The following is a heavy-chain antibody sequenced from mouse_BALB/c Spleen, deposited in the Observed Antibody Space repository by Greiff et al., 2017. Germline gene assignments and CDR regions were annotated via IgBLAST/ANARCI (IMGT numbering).Heavy chain of an antibody. CDR2: ISSGSSTI. J-gene: IGHJ2*01. Sequence: EVKLMESGGGLVQPGGSRKLSCAASGFTFSSFGMHWVRQAPEKGLEWVAYISSGSSTIYYADTVKGRFTISRDNPKNTLFLQMTSLRSEDTAMYYCARSDRIGLYYFDYWGQGTTLTVSS. V-gene: IGHV5-17*02. CDR1: GFTFSSFG. D-gene: IGHD2-14*01. CDR3: ARSDRIGLYYFDY.